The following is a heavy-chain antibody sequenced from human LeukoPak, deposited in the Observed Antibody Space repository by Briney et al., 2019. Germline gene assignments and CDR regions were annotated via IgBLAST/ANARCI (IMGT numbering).Heavy chain of an antibody. CDR3: ARALYSSGWPDY. V-gene: IGHV4-59*01. D-gene: IGHD6-19*01. J-gene: IGHJ4*02. Sequence: SETLSLTCTVSGSSITSDYWSWIRQPPGKGLEWIGYIYSRGSTKYNPSLRSRVTISVDTSKRQFSLKLSSVTAADTAVYYCARALYSSGWPDYWGQGTLVTVSS. CDR2: IYSRGST. CDR1: GSSITSDY.